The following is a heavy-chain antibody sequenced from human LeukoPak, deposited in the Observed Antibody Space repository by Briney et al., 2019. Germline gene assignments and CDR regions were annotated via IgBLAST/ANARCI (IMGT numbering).Heavy chain of an antibody. CDR3: ANRPHTMPFDY. Sequence: GSLRLSCAASGFTFSGYAMTWVRQAPGKGLEWVSAISGSGGSTYYADSVKGRFTISRDNSKNTLYLQMNSLRAEDTAVYYCANRPHTMPFDYWGQGTLVTVSS. D-gene: IGHD2-2*01. J-gene: IGHJ4*02. CDR2: ISGSGGST. V-gene: IGHV3-23*01. CDR1: GFTFSGYA.